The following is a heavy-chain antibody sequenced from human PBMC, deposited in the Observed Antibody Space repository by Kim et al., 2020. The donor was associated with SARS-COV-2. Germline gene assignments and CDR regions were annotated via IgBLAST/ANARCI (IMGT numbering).Heavy chain of an antibody. V-gene: IGHV5-10-1*01. CDR3: ARRQYCSSTSCYGWADGMDV. CDR1: GYSFTSYW. D-gene: IGHD2-2*01. CDR2: IDPSDSYT. J-gene: IGHJ6*02. Sequence: GESLKISCKGSGYSFTSYWISWVRQMPGKGLEWMGRIDPSDSYTNYSPSFQGHVTISADKSISTAYLQWSSLKASDTAMYYCARRQYCSSTSCYGWADGMDVWGQGTTVTVSS.